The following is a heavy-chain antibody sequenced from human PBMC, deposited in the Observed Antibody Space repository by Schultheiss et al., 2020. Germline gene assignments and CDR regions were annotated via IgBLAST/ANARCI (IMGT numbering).Heavy chain of an antibody. V-gene: IGHV4-31*03. CDR3: ARADEVVVVPAATGQGRFDY. D-gene: IGHD2-2*01. Sequence: SETLSLTCTVSGGSISSGGYYWSWIRQHPGKGLEWIGYIYYSGSTYYNPSLKSRVTISVDTSKNQFSLKLSSVTAADTAVYYCARADEVVVVPAATGQGRFDYWGQGTLVTVSS. CDR1: GGSISSGGYY. J-gene: IGHJ4*02. CDR2: IYYSGST.